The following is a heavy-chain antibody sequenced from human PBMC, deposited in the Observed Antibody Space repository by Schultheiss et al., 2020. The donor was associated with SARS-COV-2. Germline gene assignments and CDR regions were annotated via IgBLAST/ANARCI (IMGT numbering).Heavy chain of an antibody. V-gene: IGHV4-59*12. CDR2: IYYSGST. CDR3: ARESLVVRGVNVGFDY. J-gene: IGHJ4*02. CDR1: GGSISSYY. D-gene: IGHD3-10*01. Sequence: SETLSLTCTVSGGSISSYYWSWIRQPPGKGLEWIGYIYYSGSTNYNPSLKSRVTMSVDTSKNQFSLKLSSVTAADTAVYYCARESLVVRGVNVGFDYWGQGTLVTVSS.